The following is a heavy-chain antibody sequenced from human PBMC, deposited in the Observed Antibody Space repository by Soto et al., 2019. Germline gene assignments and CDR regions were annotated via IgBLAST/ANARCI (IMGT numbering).Heavy chain of an antibody. Sequence: ASVKVSCKASGYTFTGYYIYWLRQAPGQGLEWMGWINPNNGDTNYAQKFQGRVTMTRDSSISTAYLELSRLRSDDTAIYYCARLKSYYDSPGSSQYWVQGTLFSVSS. CDR3: ARLKSYYDSPGSSQY. CDR1: GYTFTGYY. V-gene: IGHV1-2*02. CDR2: INPNNGDT. J-gene: IGHJ4*02. D-gene: IGHD3-22*01.